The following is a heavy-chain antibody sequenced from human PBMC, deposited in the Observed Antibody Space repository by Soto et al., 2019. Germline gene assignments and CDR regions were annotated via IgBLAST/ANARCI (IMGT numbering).Heavy chain of an antibody. Sequence: SETLSLTCAVYGGSFSGYYWSWIRQPPGKGLEWIGEINHSGSTNYNPSLKSRVTISVDKSKNQFSLKLSSVTAADTAVYYCASLVGAARKYYYYYMDVWGKGTTVTVSS. D-gene: IGHD6-6*01. V-gene: IGHV4-34*01. CDR2: INHSGST. CDR1: GGSFSGYY. J-gene: IGHJ6*03. CDR3: ASLVGAARKYYYYYMDV.